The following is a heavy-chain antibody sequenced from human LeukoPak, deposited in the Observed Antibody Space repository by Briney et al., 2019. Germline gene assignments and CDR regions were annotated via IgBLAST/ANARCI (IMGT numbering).Heavy chain of an antibody. J-gene: IGHJ4*02. CDR3: GRGVYSPRDY. D-gene: IGHD5-18*01. V-gene: IGHV3-33*01. CDR1: GFTFSNSG. CDR2: IWSDGSKK. Sequence: GGSLRLSCAASGFTFSNSGMHWVRQAPGKGLEWVALIWSDGSKKYYADSVEGRFTSSRDNSKNTLYLQMNSLRAEDTAVYYCGRGVYSPRDYWGQGTLVTVSS.